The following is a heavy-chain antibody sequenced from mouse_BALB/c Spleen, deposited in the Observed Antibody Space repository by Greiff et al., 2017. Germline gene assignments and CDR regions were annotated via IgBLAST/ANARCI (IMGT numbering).Heavy chain of an antibody. CDR3: AYYYYGSSKGFAY. CDR1: GFNIKDTY. V-gene: IGHV14-3*02. J-gene: IGHJ3*01. Sequence: VQLKESGAELVKPGASVKLSCTASGFNIKDTYMHWVKQRPEQGLEWIGRIDPANGNTKYDPKFQGKATITADTSSNTAYLQLSSLTSEDTAVYYCAYYYYGSSKGFAYWGQGTLVTVSA. D-gene: IGHD1-1*01. CDR2: IDPANGNT.